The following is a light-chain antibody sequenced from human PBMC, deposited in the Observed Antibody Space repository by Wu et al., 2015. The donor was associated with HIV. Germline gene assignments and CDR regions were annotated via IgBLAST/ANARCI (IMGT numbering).Light chain of an antibody. CDR2: GAS. CDR3: QHYVGSLWT. CDR1: RSVSSSY. J-gene: IGKJ1*01. Sequence: EIVLTQSPGSLSLSPGERATLSCRASRSVSSSYLAWYQQKPGQAPRLLIYGASSRATGIPDRFKGSGSGTDFTLTISRLEPEDFAIYYCQHYVGSLWTFGQGTKVE. V-gene: IGKV3-20*01.